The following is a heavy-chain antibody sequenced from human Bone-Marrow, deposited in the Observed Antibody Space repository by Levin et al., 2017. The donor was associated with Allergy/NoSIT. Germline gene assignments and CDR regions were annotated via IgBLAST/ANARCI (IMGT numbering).Heavy chain of an antibody. V-gene: IGHV2-5*02. CDR3: VHKSNHCSGSVASTFDF. Sequence: SGPTLVKPTQTVTLTCTVSGFSLSTSGVAVGWIRLPPGKALEWLALIFWDDDKRYSPFLKNKLTITKDTSKNQMVLKMTNMDPADTATYFCVHKSNHCSGSVASTFDFWGQGALVTVSP. D-gene: IGHD2-15*01. J-gene: IGHJ4*02. CDR2: IFWDDDK. CDR1: GFSLSTSGVA.